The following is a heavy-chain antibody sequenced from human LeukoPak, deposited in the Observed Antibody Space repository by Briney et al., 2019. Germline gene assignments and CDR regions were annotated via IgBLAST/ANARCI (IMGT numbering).Heavy chain of an antibody. D-gene: IGHD6-19*01. Sequence: SETLSLTCTVSGGSISSSSYYWGWIRQPPGKGLEWIGSIYYSGSTYYNPSLKSRVTISVDTSKNQFSLKLSSVTAADTAVYYCASEAGSHKLLYYFDYWGQGTLVTVSS. CDR1: GGSISSSSYY. V-gene: IGHV4-39*07. CDR3: ASEAGSHKLLYYFDY. J-gene: IGHJ4*02. CDR2: IYYSGST.